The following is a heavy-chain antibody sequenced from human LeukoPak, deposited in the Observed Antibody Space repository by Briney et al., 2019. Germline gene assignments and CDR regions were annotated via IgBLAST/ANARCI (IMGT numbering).Heavy chain of an antibody. CDR2: IYYSGST. D-gene: IGHD2-2*01. CDR3: ARFKASISRLVVPAAMRAFDI. CDR1: GGSISSSGSY. J-gene: IGHJ3*02. Sequence: PSETLSLTCTVSGGSISSSGSYWGWIRQPPGKGLEWIGSIYYSGSTSYNPSLKSRVTISVDTSKNQFSLRLSSVTAADTAVYYCARFKASISRLVVPAAMRAFDIWGQGTMVTVSS. V-gene: IGHV4-39*07.